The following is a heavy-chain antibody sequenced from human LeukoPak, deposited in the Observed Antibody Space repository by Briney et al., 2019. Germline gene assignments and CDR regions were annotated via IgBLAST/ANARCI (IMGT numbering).Heavy chain of an antibody. V-gene: IGHV3-15*01. CDR1: GFTFSNAW. Sequence: PGGSLRLSCAASGFTFSNAWMSWVRQAPGKGLEWVGRIKSKTDGGTTDYAAPVKGRFTISRDDSRNTLYLQMNSLKTEDTAVYYCTTLPQTPQDIVVVVAATTVPDYWGQGTLVTVSS. CDR2: IKSKTDGGTT. CDR3: TTLPQTPQDIVVVVAATTVPDY. D-gene: IGHD2-15*01. J-gene: IGHJ4*02.